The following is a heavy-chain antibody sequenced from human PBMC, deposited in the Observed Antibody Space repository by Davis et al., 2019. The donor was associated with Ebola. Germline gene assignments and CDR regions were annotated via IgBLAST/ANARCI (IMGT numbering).Heavy chain of an antibody. CDR2: INYSGST. Sequence: MPSETLSLTCTVSGDSITSYHWSWIRQPPGKGLEWIGYINYSGSTNHNPSLKSRVTMSVDTSKNQVSLKLSSVTAADTAVYYCARGWYFDYWGQGTLVTVSS. J-gene: IGHJ4*02. D-gene: IGHD2-15*01. CDR1: GDSITSYH. CDR3: ARGWYFDY. V-gene: IGHV4-59*08.